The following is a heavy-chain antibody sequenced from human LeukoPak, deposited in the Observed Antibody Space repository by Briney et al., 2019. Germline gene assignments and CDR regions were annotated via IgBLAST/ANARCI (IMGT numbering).Heavy chain of an antibody. CDR1: GLXVSHNY. CDR2: IYSSGST. J-gene: IGHJ4*02. CDR3: ARRHYYGSGSSTDY. Sequence: GGSLRLPCAASGLXVSHNYISWVRQAPGKGLEWVSVIYSSGSTYYADSVKGRFTISRDNSKNTLYLQMDSLRAEDTAVYYCARRHYYGSGSSTDYWGQGTLVTVSS. D-gene: IGHD3-10*01. V-gene: IGHV3-53*01.